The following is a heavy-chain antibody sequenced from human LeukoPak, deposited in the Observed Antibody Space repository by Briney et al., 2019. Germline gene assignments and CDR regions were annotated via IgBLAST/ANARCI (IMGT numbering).Heavy chain of an antibody. D-gene: IGHD2-15*01. CDR2: FNSDGSST. J-gene: IGHJ5*02. CDR3: ASHPTGKYCSGGSCYWYNWFDP. V-gene: IGHV3-74*01. Sequence: GGSLRLSCAASGFTFSSYWMLGVRQAPGKGRVRVSRFNSDGSSTSYADSVKGRFTISTDNAKNTLYLQMTSLRAEDTAVYYCASHPTGKYCSGGSCYWYNWFDPWGQGTLVTVSS. CDR1: GFTFSSYW.